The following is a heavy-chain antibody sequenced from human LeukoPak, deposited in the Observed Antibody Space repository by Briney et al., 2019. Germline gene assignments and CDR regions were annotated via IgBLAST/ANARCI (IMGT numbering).Heavy chain of an antibody. CDR1: GGTFSSYA. V-gene: IGHV1-69*06. Sequence: SVKVSCKASGGTFSSYAISWVRQAPGQGLEWMGGIIPIFGTAIYAQKFQGRVTMTEDTSTDTAYMELSSLRSEDTAVYYCATEDPITMVRGVLYYYYYMDVWGKGTTVTVSS. CDR3: ATEDPITMVRGVLYYYYYMDV. CDR2: IIPIFGTA. D-gene: IGHD3-10*01. J-gene: IGHJ6*03.